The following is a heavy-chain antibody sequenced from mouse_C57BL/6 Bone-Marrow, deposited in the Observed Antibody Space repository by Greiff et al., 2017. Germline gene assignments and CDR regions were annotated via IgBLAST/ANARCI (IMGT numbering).Heavy chain of an antibody. CDR3: AMEGDYDDFDY. J-gene: IGHJ2*01. CDR1: GYTFTSYW. CDR2: IHPSDSDT. V-gene: IGHV1-74*01. D-gene: IGHD2-4*01. Sequence: VQLQQSGAELVKPGASVKVSCKASGYTFTSYWMHWVKQRPGQGLEWIGRIHPSDSDTNYNQKFKGKATLTVDKSSSTAYMQLSSLTSEDSAVYYCAMEGDYDDFDYWGQGTTLTVSS.